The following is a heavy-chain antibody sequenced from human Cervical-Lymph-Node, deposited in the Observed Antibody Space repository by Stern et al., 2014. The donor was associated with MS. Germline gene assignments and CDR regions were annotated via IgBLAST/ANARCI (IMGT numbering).Heavy chain of an antibody. CDR1: GYTFTSYY. V-gene: IGHV1-46*01. J-gene: IGHJ4*02. CDR2: INPSGGSA. CDR3: AGGHTFDY. Sequence: VQLVQSGAEVKKHGASVKVSCKASGYTFTSYYMHWVRQAPGQGLEWMGIINPSGGSACYAQKFQDRVTMTRDTSTSTVYMELSSLRSEDTAVYFCAGGHTFDYWGQGTLVTVSS.